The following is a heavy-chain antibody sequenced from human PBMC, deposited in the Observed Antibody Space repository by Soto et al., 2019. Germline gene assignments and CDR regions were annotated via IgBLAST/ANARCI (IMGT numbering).Heavy chain of an antibody. CDR2: INPNSGGT. CDR3: ATDATVHLERQGVAYYYSYYMHV. Sequence: GAAVKVSCMASGYTSTAYYMHWVRQAPVQGLESMGLINPNSGGTNYAPKFQGWVTMTRATSISTAYMELSSMGSVATAVHYCATDATVHLERQGVAYYYSYYMHVWGTGTPVTVS. D-gene: IGHD1-1*01. V-gene: IGHV1-2*04. J-gene: IGHJ6*03. CDR1: GYTSTAYY.